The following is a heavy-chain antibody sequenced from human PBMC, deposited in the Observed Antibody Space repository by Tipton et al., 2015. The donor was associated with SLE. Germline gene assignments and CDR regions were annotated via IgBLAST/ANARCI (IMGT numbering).Heavy chain of an antibody. D-gene: IGHD3-22*01. CDR2: INHSGST. CDR3: ARESEYSDTSGYYSWYFDL. Sequence: TLSLTCTVSGDSISSHYWSWIRQPPGKGLEWIGEINHSGSTNYNPSLKSRVTISVDTSKNQFSLKLSSVTAADTAVYYCARESEYSDTSGYYSWYFDLWGRGTLVTVSS. V-gene: IGHV4-59*11. J-gene: IGHJ2*01. CDR1: GDSISSHY.